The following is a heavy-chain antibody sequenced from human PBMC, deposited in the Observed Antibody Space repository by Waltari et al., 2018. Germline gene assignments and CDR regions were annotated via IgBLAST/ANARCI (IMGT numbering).Heavy chain of an antibody. V-gene: IGHV4-34*02. CDR1: GGTLSGFY. Sequence: QVHLQQWGAGLLKPSETLSLTCGVYGGTLSGFYWSWIRQPPGKGLEWIGEISHSGYTTYNPSLKIRVTMSLDTATSQFSLTLYSMTAADTAVYYCASLLLDTPPGSYYYYMDVWGKGTTVTVSS. CDR3: ASLLLDTPPGSYYYYMDV. J-gene: IGHJ6*03. CDR2: ISHSGYT. D-gene: IGHD3-3*01.